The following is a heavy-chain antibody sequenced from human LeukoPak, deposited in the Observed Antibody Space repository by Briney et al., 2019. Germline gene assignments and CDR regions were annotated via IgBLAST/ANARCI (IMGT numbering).Heavy chain of an antibody. V-gene: IGHV4-39*01. J-gene: IGHJ2*01. Sequence: PSETLSLTCTVSGGSISSSSYYWGWIRQPPGKGLEWIGSIYYSGSTYYNPSLKSQVTISVDTSKNQFSLKLSSVTAADTAVFYCARRGPGNWYFDLWGRGTLVTVSS. CDR3: ARRGPGNWYFDL. CDR2: IYYSGST. CDR1: GGSISSSSYY.